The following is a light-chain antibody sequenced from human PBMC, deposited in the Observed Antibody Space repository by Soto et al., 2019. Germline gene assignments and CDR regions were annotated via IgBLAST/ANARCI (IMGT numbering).Light chain of an antibody. CDR1: QGISSY. CDR2: AAS. V-gene: IGKV1-9*01. CDR3: QQLKSSPFT. J-gene: IGKJ3*01. Sequence: DIQMTPSPPTLSASVVDRVPIACRASQGISSYLAWYQQKPGKAPQLLIYAASTLQSGVPSRFSGSGSGTDFTLTISSLQPEDFVTYYCQQLKSSPFTFGPGTKVDI.